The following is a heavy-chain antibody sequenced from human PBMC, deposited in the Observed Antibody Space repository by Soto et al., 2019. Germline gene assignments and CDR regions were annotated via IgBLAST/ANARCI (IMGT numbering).Heavy chain of an antibody. CDR1: GGSFSGYY. V-gene: IGHV4-34*01. J-gene: IGHJ6*02. CDR3: ARGEHGMDV. CDR2: INHSGST. Sequence: ETLSLTCAVYGGSFSGYYWSWIRQPPGKGLEWIGEINHSGSTNYNPSLKSRVTISVDTSKNQFSLKLSSVTAADTAVYYCARGEHGMDVWGQGTTVTVSS.